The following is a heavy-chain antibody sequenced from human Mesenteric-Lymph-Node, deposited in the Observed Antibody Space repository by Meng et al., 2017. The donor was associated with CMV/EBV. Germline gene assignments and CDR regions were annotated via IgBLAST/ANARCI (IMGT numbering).Heavy chain of an antibody. J-gene: IGHJ4*02. CDR2: INSDGSST. V-gene: IGHV3-74*01. CDR3: ARVLRLQGSYFDY. Sequence: GESLKISCAASGFTFSSYWMHWVSQAPGKGRVWVSRINSDGSSTSYADSVKGRFTISRANAKNTLYLQMNSLRAEDTAVYYCARVLRLQGSYFDYWGQGTLVTVSS. D-gene: IGHD3-3*01. CDR1: GFTFSSYW.